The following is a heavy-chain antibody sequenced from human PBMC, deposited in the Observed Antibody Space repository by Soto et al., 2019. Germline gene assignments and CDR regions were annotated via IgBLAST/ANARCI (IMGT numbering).Heavy chain of an antibody. J-gene: IGHJ4*02. CDR2: IYSGGST. Sequence: GSLRLSCAASGFTVSTKYMSWVRQAPGKGLEWVSVIYSGGSTYYADSVKGRFTISRDNSRNMLYLQMNSLRAEDTAVYYCARDLGSAWYMGFDYWGQGALVTVSS. D-gene: IGHD6-19*01. CDR1: GFTVSTKY. CDR3: ARDLGSAWYMGFDY. V-gene: IGHV3-53*01.